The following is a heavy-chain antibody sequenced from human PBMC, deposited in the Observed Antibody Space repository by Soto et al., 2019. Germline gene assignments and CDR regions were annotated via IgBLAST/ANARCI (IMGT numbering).Heavy chain of an antibody. CDR1: GFTFSSCG. Sequence: GGSLRLSCAASGFTFSSCGMHWVRQAPGKGLESVAVIWYDGSNKYYADSVKGRFTTSRDNSKNTLYLQMNSLRAEDTAVYYCARVGAGSGWYGVDYWGQGTLVTVSS. V-gene: IGHV3-33*01. CDR3: ARVGAGSGWYGVDY. CDR2: IWYDGSNK. J-gene: IGHJ4*02. D-gene: IGHD6-19*01.